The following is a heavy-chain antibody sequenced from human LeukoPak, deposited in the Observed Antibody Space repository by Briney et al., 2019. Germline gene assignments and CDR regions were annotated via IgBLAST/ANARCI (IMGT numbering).Heavy chain of an antibody. Sequence: GGSLRLSCAVSGFTFSSYWMSWVRQAPGEGLEWVANIKEDGSDKNYVDSVKGRFTISRDNAKSSLFLQMNSLRAEDTAVYYCARSIAAAGDYWGQGTLVTVSS. V-gene: IGHV3-7*03. CDR1: GFTFSSYW. CDR3: ARSIAAAGDY. CDR2: IKEDGSDK. D-gene: IGHD6-13*01. J-gene: IGHJ4*02.